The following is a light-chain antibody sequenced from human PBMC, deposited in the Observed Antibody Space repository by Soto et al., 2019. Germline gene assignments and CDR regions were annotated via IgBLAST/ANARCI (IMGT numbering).Light chain of an antibody. V-gene: IGKV1-39*01. Sequence: IQMTPSPSSLCPSVGYRATITCRASESIFTYLTWYLQKPGKAPKLLIYAASNLQSGVPSRFSGSGSGTDFTLTISSLQPEDFATYFCQQSYSTPPWTFGQGTKVDIK. CDR1: ESIFTY. J-gene: IGKJ1*01. CDR3: QQSYSTPPWT. CDR2: AAS.